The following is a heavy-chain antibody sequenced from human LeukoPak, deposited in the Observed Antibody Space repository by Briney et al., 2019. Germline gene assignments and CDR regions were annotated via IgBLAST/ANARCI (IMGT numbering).Heavy chain of an antibody. D-gene: IGHD5/OR15-5a*01. Sequence: ASVTLPCTASGYTFTSYGISWVRQAPGQGLEWMGWISAYNGNTNYAQKLQGRVTMTTDTSTSTAYMELRSLRSDDTAVYYCARGVYGGHRNPFDYWGQGALVTLSS. CDR2: ISAYNGNT. J-gene: IGHJ4*02. CDR3: ARGVYGGHRNPFDY. V-gene: IGHV1-18*01. CDR1: GYTFTSYG.